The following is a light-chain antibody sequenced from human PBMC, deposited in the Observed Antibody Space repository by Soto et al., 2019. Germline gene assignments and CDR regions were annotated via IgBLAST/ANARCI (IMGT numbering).Light chain of an antibody. Sequence: DVQMTQYPSSLSASLGDRVTITCRASQAIDTHLSWYQQKPGKAPNLLIFRSSVLRGGVTSRFVGRGSGTDFTLTISSLEPEDFAVYYCQQRSNRPPGITFGQGTRLEIK. J-gene: IGKJ5*01. CDR1: QAIDTH. CDR3: QQRSNRPPGIT. CDR2: RSS. V-gene: IGKV1-39*01.